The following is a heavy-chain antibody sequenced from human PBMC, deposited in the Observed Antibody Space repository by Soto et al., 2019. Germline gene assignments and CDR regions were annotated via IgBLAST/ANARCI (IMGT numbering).Heavy chain of an antibody. Sequence: GGSLRLSCAASGFTFSSYSMNWVRQAPGKGLEWVSSISSSSCYIYYADSVKGRLTISRGKAKNSLYLQKNSLRAEDPAVYYCARDYYSSTAEYGYYYYARDIQHRESTGTVSS. D-gene: IGHD6-13*01. CDR1: GFTFSSYS. J-gene: IGHJ6*02. CDR3: ARDYYSSTAEYGYYYYARDI. V-gene: IGHV3-21*01. CDR2: ISSSSCYI.